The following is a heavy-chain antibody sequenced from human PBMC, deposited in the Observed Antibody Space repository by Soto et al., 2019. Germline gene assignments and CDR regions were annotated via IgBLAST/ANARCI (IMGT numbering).Heavy chain of an antibody. CDR3: ERNYYDSGSPYYYFDY. V-gene: IGHV3-23*01. J-gene: IGHJ4*02. CDR2: LSPSGSTT. Sequence: GGSLRLSCVASGFTFRTYAMSWVRQAPGKGLGWVSGLSPSGSTTYYADSVKGRFTILRDNSKNTLNLQMDSLRVEDTAVYYCERNYYDSGSPYYYFDYWGQGSLVTVSS. CDR1: GFTFRTYA. D-gene: IGHD3-10*01.